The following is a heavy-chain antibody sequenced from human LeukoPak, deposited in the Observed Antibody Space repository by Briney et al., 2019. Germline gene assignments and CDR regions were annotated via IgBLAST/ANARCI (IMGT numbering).Heavy chain of an antibody. Sequence: PGGSLRLSCAASGFTFSDYAMNWVRQAPGKGLYWVSTISGSGNSTYYADSVKGRFTISRDNSKKTLYLQMNSLRDEDSAVYYCARDQGIFDYWGQGTLVTVSS. J-gene: IGHJ4*02. CDR1: GFTFSDYA. V-gene: IGHV3-23*01. CDR3: ARDQGIFDY. CDR2: ISGSGNST.